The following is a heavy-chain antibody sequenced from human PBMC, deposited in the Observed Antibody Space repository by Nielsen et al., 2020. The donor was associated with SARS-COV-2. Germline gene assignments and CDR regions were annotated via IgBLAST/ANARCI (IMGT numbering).Heavy chain of an antibody. CDR1: GYTFTSYD. CDR2: MNPNSGNT. Sequence: ASVKVSCKASGYTFTSYDINWVRQVTGQGLEWMGWMNPNSGNTGYAQKFQGRVTMTRNTSISTAYMELSSLRSEDTAVYYCAREGSGVVPGPLGLGMWYLYYYMDVWGKGTTVTVSS. V-gene: IGHV1-8*01. J-gene: IGHJ6*03. CDR3: AREGSGVVPGPLGLGMWYLYYYMDV. D-gene: IGHD2-2*01.